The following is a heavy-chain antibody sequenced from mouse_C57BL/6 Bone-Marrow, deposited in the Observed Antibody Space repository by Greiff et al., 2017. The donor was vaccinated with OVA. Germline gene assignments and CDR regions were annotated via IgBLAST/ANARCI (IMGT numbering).Heavy chain of an antibody. CDR1: GYTFTSYW. CDR3: AGSRTAQARGYAMDD. Sequence: QVQLQQPGAELVLPGASVKLSCKASGYTFTSYWMHWVKQRPGQGLEWIGEIDPSDSYTNYNQKFKGKSTLTVDKYSSTAYMQLSSLTSEDAAVYYYAGSRTAQARGYAMDDWGQGTSVTVSS. V-gene: IGHV1-69*01. J-gene: IGHJ4*01. CDR2: IDPSDSYT. D-gene: IGHD3-2*02.